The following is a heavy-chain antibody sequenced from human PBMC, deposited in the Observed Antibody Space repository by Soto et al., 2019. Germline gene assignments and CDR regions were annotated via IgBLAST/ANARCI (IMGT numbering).Heavy chain of an antibody. CDR3: ARVGELSFRGVL. V-gene: IGHV3-74*01. D-gene: IGHD3-16*02. J-gene: IGHJ4*02. Sequence: GGSLRLSCAASGFTFSSYWMHWVRQAPGKGLVWVSRINSDGSSTSYADSVKGRFTISRDNAKNTLYLQMNSLRAEDTAVYYCARVGELSFRGVLWGQGTLVTVSS. CDR1: GFTFSSYW. CDR2: INSDGSST.